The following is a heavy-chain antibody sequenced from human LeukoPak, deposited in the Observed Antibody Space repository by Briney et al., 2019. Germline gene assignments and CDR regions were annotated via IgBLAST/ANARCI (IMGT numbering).Heavy chain of an antibody. CDR1: GFTFSNAW. V-gene: IGHV3-15*01. J-gene: IGHJ4*02. CDR2: IKGKTEGGTT. CDR3: TTGGDY. Sequence: GALRLSCAASGFTFSNAWMSWVRQAPGKGLEWVGRIKGKTEGGTTDYAAPVKGRFTISRDDSKNTLYLQMNSLKTEDTAVYYCTTGGDYWGQGTLVTVSS.